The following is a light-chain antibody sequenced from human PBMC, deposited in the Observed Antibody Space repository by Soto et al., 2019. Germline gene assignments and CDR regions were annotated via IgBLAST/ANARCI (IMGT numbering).Light chain of an antibody. CDR2: EVS. CDR3: SSFTRSSTLVV. CDR1: SSDIGDYNY. V-gene: IGLV2-14*01. Sequence: QSALTQPASVSGSPGQSITISCTGTSSDIGDYNYVSWYQHHPGKAPKLMIYEVSNRPSGVSNRFSGSKSGNTASLTISGLQAEDEADYYCSSFTRSSTLVVFGGGTKRTVL. J-gene: IGLJ3*02.